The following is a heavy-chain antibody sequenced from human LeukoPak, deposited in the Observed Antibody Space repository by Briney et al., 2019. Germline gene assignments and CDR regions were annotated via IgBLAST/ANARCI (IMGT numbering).Heavy chain of an antibody. CDR2: ISYDGSNK. Sequence: PGRSLRLSCAASGFTFSSYAMHWVRQAPGKGLEWVAVISYDGSNKYYADSVKGRFTISRDNSKNTLYLQMNSLRAEDTAVYYCASLIAAAGTLGEIINFDYWGQGTLVTVSS. D-gene: IGHD6-13*01. CDR3: ASLIAAAGTLGEIINFDY. J-gene: IGHJ4*02. V-gene: IGHV3-30*04. CDR1: GFTFSSYA.